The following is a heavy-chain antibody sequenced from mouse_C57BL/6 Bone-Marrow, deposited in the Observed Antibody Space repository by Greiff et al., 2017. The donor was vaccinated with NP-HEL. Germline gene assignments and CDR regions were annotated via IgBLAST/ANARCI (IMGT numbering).Heavy chain of an antibody. D-gene: IGHD1-1*01. CDR3: AYYYGPYWYFDV. V-gene: IGHV1-19*01. CDR2: INPYNGGT. CDR1: GYTFTDYY. Sequence: EVQLQQSGPVLVKPGASVKMSCKASGYTFTDYYMNWVKQSHGKSLEWIGVINPYNGGTSYNQKFKGKATLTVDKSSSTAYMELNSLTSEDSAVYYCAYYYGPYWYFDVWGTGTTVTVSS. J-gene: IGHJ1*03.